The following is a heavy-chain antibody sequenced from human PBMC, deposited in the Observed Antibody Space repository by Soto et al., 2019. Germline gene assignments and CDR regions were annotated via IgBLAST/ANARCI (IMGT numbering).Heavy chain of an antibody. CDR2: IYYTGKT. V-gene: IGHV4-31*03. CDR1: GDPLHIGGYY. Sequence: SETLSLTCSVSGDPLHIGGYYWTWIRQRPGEGLEWMGYIYYTGKTYYNPSLESRLTMSVDRSKNQFSLKLNSVTAADTAVYYCGRDLTSNANCIDPWGQGTLVTVSS. J-gene: IGHJ5*02. D-gene: IGHD2-2*01. CDR3: GRDLTSNANCIDP.